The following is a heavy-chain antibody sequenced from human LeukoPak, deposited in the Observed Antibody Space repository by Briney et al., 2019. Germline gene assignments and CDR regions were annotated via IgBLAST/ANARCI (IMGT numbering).Heavy chain of an antibody. CDR3: ARVSDSSGYWPHFDY. J-gene: IGHJ4*02. CDR2: IIPIFGTA. V-gene: IGHV1-69*01. D-gene: IGHD3-22*01. Sequence: SVKVSCKASGGTFSSYAISWVRQAPGQGLEWMGGIIPIFGTANYAQKFQGRVTITADESTSTAYMELSSLRSEDTAVYYCARVSDSSGYWPHFDYWGQGTLVTVSS. CDR1: GGTFSSYA.